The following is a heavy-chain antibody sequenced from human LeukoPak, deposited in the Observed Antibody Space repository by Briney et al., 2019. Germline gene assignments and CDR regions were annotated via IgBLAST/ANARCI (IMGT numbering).Heavy chain of an antibody. CDR1: GYTFTDYY. CDR3: ARAYEYGWFDP. D-gene: IGHD4/OR15-4a*01. Sequence: GASVRVSCKASGYTFTDYYLHWLRQAPGQGLEWMGWVNPKSGATNYAQRFQGRVTMTWQTSISTGNMELSSLRSGDTAVYYCARAYEYGWFDPWGQGTLVTVSS. V-gene: IGHV1-2*02. CDR2: VNPKSGAT. J-gene: IGHJ5*02.